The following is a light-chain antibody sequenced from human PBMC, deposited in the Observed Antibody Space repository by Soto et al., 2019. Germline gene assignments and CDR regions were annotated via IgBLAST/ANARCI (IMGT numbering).Light chain of an antibody. J-gene: IGKJ2*04. Sequence: EIVLTQSPGIVSLSPGDRATLSCRASESLINNYLAWYQQKPGQAPRLLIFGASTRATGIPDRFRGSGSGTDFTLTISRLEPEDFAVYHCQQYGSSPCSFGQGTKLQI. CDR2: GAS. CDR3: QQYGSSPCS. V-gene: IGKV3-20*01. CDR1: ESLINNY.